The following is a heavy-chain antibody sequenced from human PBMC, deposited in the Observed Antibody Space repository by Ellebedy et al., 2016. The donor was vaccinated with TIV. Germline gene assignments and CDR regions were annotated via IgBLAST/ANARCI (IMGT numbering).Heavy chain of an antibody. CDR2: IRYDVSRT. V-gene: IGHV3-30*02. J-gene: IGHJ5*02. Sequence: PGGSLRLSCVASGFPFRSYGMNWVRWAPGKGLQWVTSIRYDVSRTYYADSVKGRFTISSDNSKNTLFLQMDSLRADDTGVYYCAKDNYGSGTHGFDPWGQGTLVTVSS. CDR3: AKDNYGSGTHGFDP. D-gene: IGHD3-10*01. CDR1: GFPFRSYG.